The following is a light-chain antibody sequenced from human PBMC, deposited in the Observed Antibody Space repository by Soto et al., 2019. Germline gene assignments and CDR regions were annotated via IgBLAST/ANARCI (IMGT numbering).Light chain of an antibody. CDR2: DAS. Sequence: DIQMTQSPSTLSASVGDRVTITCRASQSISSWLAWYQQKPGKAPKLLIYDASNLETGVPSRFSGSGSGTDFTLTITSLQPEDFATYYCQQLNVYPSTFGGGTKVDIK. CDR3: QQLNVYPST. J-gene: IGKJ4*01. CDR1: QSISSW. V-gene: IGKV1-5*01.